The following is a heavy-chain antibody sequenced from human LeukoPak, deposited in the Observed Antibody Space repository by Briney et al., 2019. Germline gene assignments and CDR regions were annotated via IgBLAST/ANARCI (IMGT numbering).Heavy chain of an antibody. CDR1: GFSFSDYY. D-gene: IGHD3-10*01. J-gene: IGHJ4*02. Sequence: PGGSLRLSCAASGFSFSDYYMSWIRQAPGKGLEWVSYISSSGSTINYADPVKGRFTISRDNAKNSLYLQVNSLRADDTAVYYCARAKKYLYGSGSFGFDYWGQGTLVTVSS. V-gene: IGHV3-11*01. CDR2: ISSSGSTI. CDR3: ARAKKYLYGSGSFGFDY.